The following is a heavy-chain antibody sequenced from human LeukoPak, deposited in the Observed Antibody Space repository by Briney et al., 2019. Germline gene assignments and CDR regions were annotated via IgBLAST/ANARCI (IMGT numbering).Heavy chain of an antibody. J-gene: IGHJ4*02. CDR3: AKDREYDILTGYPGFDY. CDR2: ISWNSGSI. Sequence: PGRSLRLSCAASGFTFGDYAMHWVRQAPGKGLEWVSGISWNSGSIDYADSVKGRFTISRDNAKNSLYLQMNSLRAEDTALYYCAKDREYDILTGYPGFDYWGQGTLVTVSS. CDR1: GFTFGDYA. V-gene: IGHV3-9*01. D-gene: IGHD3-9*01.